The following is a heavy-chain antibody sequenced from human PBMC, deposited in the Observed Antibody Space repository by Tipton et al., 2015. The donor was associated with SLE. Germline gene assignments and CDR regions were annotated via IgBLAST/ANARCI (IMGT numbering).Heavy chain of an antibody. D-gene: IGHD4-17*01. V-gene: IGHV4-39*01. J-gene: IGHJ5*02. CDR3: ARIGLRVTTSWFDP. Sequence: TLSLTCTVSGGSISSSSYYWGWIRQPPGKGLEWIGSIYYSGSTYYNPSLKSRVTISVDTSKNQFSLKLSSVTAADTAVYYCARIGLRVTTSWFDPWGQGTLVTVSS. CDR1: GGSISSSSYY. CDR2: IYYSGST.